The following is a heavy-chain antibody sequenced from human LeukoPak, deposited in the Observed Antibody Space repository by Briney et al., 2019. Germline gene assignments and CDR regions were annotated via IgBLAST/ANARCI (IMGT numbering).Heavy chain of an antibody. CDR1: GGSISSSNW. CDR2: IYHSGST. CDR3: ARVVQAAAGSDAFDI. Sequence: SGTLSLTCAVSGGSISSSNWWSWVRQPPGKGLEWIGEIYHSGSTNYNPSLKSRVTISVDKSKNQFSLKLSSVTAADTAVYYCARVVQAAAGSDAFDIWGQGTMVTVSS. J-gene: IGHJ3*02. D-gene: IGHD6-13*01. V-gene: IGHV4-4*02.